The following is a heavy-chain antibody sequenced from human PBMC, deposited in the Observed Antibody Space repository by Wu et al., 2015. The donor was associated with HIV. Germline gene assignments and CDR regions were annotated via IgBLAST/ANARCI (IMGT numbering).Heavy chain of an antibody. CDR1: GYTFTGYY. D-gene: IGHD3-10*01. Sequence: QVQLVQSGAEVKKPGASVKVSCKASGYTFTGYYMHWVRQAPGQGYEWMGWINTNTGDTKYAQNFKGRVTLTRNTSINTVYMELSRLKSDDTAVYFCVRNYYGSGSYPNDGFXIWGQGTLVTVSS. CDR3: VRNYYGSGSYPNDGFXI. V-gene: IGHV1-2*02. CDR2: INTNTGDT. J-gene: IGHJ3*02.